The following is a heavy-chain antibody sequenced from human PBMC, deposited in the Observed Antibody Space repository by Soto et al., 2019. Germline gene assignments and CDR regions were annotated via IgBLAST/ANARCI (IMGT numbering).Heavy chain of an antibody. D-gene: IGHD5-12*01. CDR2: ISAGSRTM. Sequence: QVQLVESGGGLVKPGGSLRLSCAASGFTFSDYYMNWIRQAPGKGLEWVAYISAGSRTMFYADSVKGRFPISRDNAKNSLYLQMNSLRTDDTAVYYCARDFSSVYAGWGQGTLVTVSS. CDR3: ARDFSSVYAG. CDR1: GFTFSDYY. V-gene: IGHV3-11*01. J-gene: IGHJ4*02.